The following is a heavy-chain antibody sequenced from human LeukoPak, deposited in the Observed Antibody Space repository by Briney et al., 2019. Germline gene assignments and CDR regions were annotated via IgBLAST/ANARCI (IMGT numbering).Heavy chain of an antibody. V-gene: IGHV3-23*01. CDR1: GFTFSSYA. J-gene: IGHJ4*02. CDR3: ATEGYSGYDSVY. CDR2: ISGSGASA. Sequence: GGSLRLSCAASGFTFSSYAMSWVRQAPGKGLEWVSGISGSGASAYYADSVKGRFTISRDNSKYTLSLQMNSLRAEDTAVYYCATEGYSGYDSVYWGQGTLVTVSS. D-gene: IGHD5-12*01.